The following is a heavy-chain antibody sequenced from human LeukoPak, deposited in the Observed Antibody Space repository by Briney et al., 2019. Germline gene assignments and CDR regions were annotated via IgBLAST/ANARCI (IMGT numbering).Heavy chain of an antibody. CDR3: ARTEHSGAIDYGILTGYPFAGYYYMDV. J-gene: IGHJ6*03. V-gene: IGHV1-18*01. D-gene: IGHD3-9*01. Sequence: GASVKVSCKASGYTFTSYGISWVRQAPGQGLEWMGWISAYNGNTNYAQKLQGRVTMTTDTSTSTAYMELRSLRSDDTAVYYCARTEHSGAIDYGILTGYPFAGYYYMDVWGKGTTVTVSS. CDR2: ISAYNGNT. CDR1: GYTFTSYG.